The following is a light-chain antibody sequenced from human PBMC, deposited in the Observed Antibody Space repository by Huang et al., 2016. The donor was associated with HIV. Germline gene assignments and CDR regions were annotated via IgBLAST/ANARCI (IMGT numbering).Light chain of an antibody. J-gene: IGKJ1*01. CDR2: GAS. CDR1: QSVSSNY. CDR3: QQYGGSPAWT. V-gene: IGKV3-20*01. Sequence: EIVLTQSPGTLSLSPGARATLSCRASQSVSSNYLAWYQQKPGQAPRLLIYGASSRATGIPDRFSGSGSGTDFTLTISRLEPEDFAVYYCQQYGGSPAWTFGQGTKVEIK.